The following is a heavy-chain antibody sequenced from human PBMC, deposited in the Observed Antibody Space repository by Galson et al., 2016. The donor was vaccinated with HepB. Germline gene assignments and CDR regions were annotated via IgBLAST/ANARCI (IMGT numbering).Heavy chain of an antibody. D-gene: IGHD6-13*01. Sequence: SETLSLTCTVSGGSISSSSYYWGWIRQPPGKGLEWIGSIYYSGSTYYNPSLKSRVTISVDTSKNQFSLKLSSVTAADAAVYYCASGIAASGTPDYWGQGTLVTVSS. CDR2: IYYSGST. CDR3: ASGIAASGTPDY. V-gene: IGHV4-39*01. J-gene: IGHJ4*02. CDR1: GGSISSSSYY.